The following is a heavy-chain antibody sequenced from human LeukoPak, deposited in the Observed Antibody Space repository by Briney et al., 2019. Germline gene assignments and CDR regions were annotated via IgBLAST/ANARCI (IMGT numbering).Heavy chain of an antibody. CDR2: IYPGDSDT. V-gene: IGHV5-51*01. CDR1: GYSFSNYW. Sequence: PGESLKISCKGSGYSFSNYWIAWVRQMPGKGLEWMGIIYPGDSDTRYSPSFQGQVTISADTSITTAYLQWTSLKASDTATYYCARRPRYDFGPHFDYWGQGTLVTVSS. J-gene: IGHJ4*02. D-gene: IGHD2/OR15-2a*01. CDR3: ARRPRYDFGPHFDY.